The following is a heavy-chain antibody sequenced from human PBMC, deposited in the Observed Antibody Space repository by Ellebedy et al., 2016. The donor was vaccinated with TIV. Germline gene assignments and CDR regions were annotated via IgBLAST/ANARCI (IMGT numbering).Heavy chain of an antibody. D-gene: IGHD1-1*01. CDR1: GYSISSGYS. Sequence: SETLSLTCTVSGYSISSGYSWGWIRQPPGRGLEWIGSIHHSGSTYYNPSLKSRATISRHTSKNEFSLKLSSVTAADTAVYYCARGFTTGTNFDYWGQGTLVTVSS. J-gene: IGHJ4*02. CDR2: IHHSGST. V-gene: IGHV4-38-2*02. CDR3: ARGFTTGTNFDY.